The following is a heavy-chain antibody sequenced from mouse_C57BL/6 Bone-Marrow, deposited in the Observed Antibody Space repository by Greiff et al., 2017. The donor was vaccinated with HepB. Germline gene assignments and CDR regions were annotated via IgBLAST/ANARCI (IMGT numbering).Heavy chain of an antibody. Sequence: QVQLQQPGAELVMPGASVKLSCKASGYTFTSYWMHWVKQRPGQGLEWIGEIDPSDSYTNYNQKFKGKSTLTVDKSSSTAYMQLSSLTSEDSAVYYCARLVTTVVATTGTRAWFAYWGQGTLVTVSA. D-gene: IGHD1-1*01. J-gene: IGHJ3*01. V-gene: IGHV1-69*01. CDR1: GYTFTSYW. CDR2: IDPSDSYT. CDR3: ARLVTTVVATTGTRAWFAY.